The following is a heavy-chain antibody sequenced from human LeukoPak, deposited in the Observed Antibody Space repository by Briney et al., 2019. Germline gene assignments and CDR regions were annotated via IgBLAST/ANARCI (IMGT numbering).Heavy chain of an antibody. CDR3: ANAGGDTMRGY. V-gene: IGHV3-23*01. J-gene: IGHJ4*02. CDR2: ISGSGDTT. CDR1: GFTFKNRA. Sequence: GGSLRLSCVASGFTFKNRAMTWVRQAPGKGLEWVSGISGSGDTTYYADSGKGRFTISRDNSKNTLYLQMTNPRADDTAVYYCANAGGDTMRGYWGQGTPVTVSS. D-gene: IGHD3-22*01.